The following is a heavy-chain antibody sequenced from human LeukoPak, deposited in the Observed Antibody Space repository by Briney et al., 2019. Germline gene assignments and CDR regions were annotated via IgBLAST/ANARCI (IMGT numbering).Heavy chain of an antibody. D-gene: IGHD1-26*01. Sequence: SETLSLTCTVSGGSISSYYWSWIRQPPGKGLEWIGYIYYSGSTNYNPSLKSRVTISVDTSKNQFSLKLSSVTAADTAVYYCARDPGYSGSYYGGGYFDYWGQGTLVTVSS. CDR1: GGSISSYY. J-gene: IGHJ4*02. CDR3: ARDPGYSGSYYGGGYFDY. V-gene: IGHV4-59*01. CDR2: IYYSGST.